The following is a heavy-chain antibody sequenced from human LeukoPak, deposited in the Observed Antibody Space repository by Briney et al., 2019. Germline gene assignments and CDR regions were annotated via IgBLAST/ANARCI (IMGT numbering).Heavy chain of an antibody. CDR1: GFSFSSHW. Sequence: GGSLRLSCAASGFSFSSHWMSWVRQAPGKGLEWLANIKQDESEKYYADSAEGRFTISRDNAKNSVYLKMNSLRAEDSAVYYCARGLIAAAATGYYYSYGMDVWGQGTTVTVSS. J-gene: IGHJ6*02. D-gene: IGHD6-13*01. CDR3: ARGLIAAAATGYYYSYGMDV. CDR2: IKQDESEK. V-gene: IGHV3-7*04.